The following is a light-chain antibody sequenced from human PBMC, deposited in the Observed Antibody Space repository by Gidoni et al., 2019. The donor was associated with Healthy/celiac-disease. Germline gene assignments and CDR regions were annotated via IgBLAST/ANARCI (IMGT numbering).Light chain of an antibody. CDR2: GNS. CDR3: QSYDSSLSGWV. V-gene: IGLV1-40*01. Sequence: QPVLPQPPSVSGAPAQRVTISCTGRSTNIGAGYDVHWYQQLPGTAPKLLIYGNSHRPAGFPDRFSGSKSGTSASLAITGRQAEDEADYYCQSYDSSLSGWVFGGGTKLTVL. CDR1: STNIGAGYD. J-gene: IGLJ3*02.